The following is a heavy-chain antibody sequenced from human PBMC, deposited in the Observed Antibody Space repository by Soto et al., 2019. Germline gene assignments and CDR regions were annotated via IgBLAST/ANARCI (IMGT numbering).Heavy chain of an antibody. CDR3: ARDASSNITISLSGMDV. D-gene: IGHD3-3*01. Sequence: GASVKVSCKASGYTFTSYAMHWVRQAPGQRLEWMGWINAGNGNTKYSQKFQGRVTITRDTSASTAYMELSSLRSEDTAVYYCARDASSNITISLSGMDVWGQGTTVTVSS. CDR1: GYTFTSYA. CDR2: INAGNGNT. J-gene: IGHJ6*02. V-gene: IGHV1-3*01.